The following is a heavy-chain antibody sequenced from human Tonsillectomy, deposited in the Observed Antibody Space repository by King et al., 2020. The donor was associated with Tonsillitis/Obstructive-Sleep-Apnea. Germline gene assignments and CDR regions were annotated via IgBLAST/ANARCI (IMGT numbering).Heavy chain of an antibody. CDR2: ISSGGTTI. Sequence: VQLVESGGGLVQPGGSLTLSCAASGFTFSDYSMNWVGQAPGKGLEWVSYISSGGTTIYYADSVKGRFTISRDNAKNSLYLQMNSLRDEDTAVYYCARMISWFDPWGQGTLVTVSS. CDR3: ARMISWFDP. D-gene: IGHD3-22*01. CDR1: GFTFSDYS. J-gene: IGHJ5*02. V-gene: IGHV3-48*02.